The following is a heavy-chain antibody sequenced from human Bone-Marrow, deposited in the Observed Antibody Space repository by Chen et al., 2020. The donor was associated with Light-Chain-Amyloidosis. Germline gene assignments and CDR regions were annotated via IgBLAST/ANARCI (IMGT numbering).Heavy chain of an antibody. CDR2: INHSGSA. Sequence: QVELQQWGAGLLKPSETLSLTCGIHNGAFGDDYWTWIRQPPGKGLQWIAEINHSGSANYNSSLKSRTTISVDKSKNQFSLRMISVTAADTAVYYCARYEPHFSDSIISGYTAWGQGTSATVSS. D-gene: IGHD5-12*01. J-gene: IGHJ5*02. CDR1: NGAFGDDY. CDR3: ARYEPHFSDSIISGYTA. V-gene: IGHV4-34*01.